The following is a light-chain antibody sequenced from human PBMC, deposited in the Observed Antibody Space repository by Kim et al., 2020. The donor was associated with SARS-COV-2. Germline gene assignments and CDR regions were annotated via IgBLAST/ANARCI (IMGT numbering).Light chain of an antibody. CDR2: GAS. J-gene: IGKJ2*01. CDR3: QQYGTTQGT. CDR1: QRVSGTY. V-gene: IGKV3-20*01. Sequence: LSPGATVTPSCRASQRVSGTYLAWYQQKPGQAPRLLIYGASSRATGIPDRFSGSGSGTDFTLTITRLEPEDFAVYYCQQYGTTQGTFGQGTKLEI.